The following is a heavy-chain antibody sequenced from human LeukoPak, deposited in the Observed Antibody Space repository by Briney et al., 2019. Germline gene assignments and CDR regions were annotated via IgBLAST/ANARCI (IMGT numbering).Heavy chain of an antibody. CDR2: ISWNSGSI. CDR3: AKDILPYYDSSGYQSD. V-gene: IGHV3-9*01. Sequence: GGSLRLSCAASGFTFDDYAMHWVRQAPGKGLEWASGISWNSGSIGYADSVKGRFTISRDNAKNSLYLQMNSLRAEDTALYYCAKDILPYYDSSGYQSDWGQGTLVTVSS. J-gene: IGHJ4*02. D-gene: IGHD3-22*01. CDR1: GFTFDDYA.